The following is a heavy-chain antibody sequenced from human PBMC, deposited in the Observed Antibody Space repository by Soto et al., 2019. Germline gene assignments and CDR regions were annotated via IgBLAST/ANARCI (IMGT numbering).Heavy chain of an antibody. Sequence: QVQLQESGPGLVKPSQTLFLTCTVSGGSISSGGYYWSWIRQHPGKGLEWIGYIYYSGSTYYNPSLKSRVXXSXDXXKNQFSLKLSSVTAADTAVYYCARVPIVVVAAIDYWGQGTLVTVSS. CDR3: ARVPIVVVAAIDY. J-gene: IGHJ4*02. CDR2: IYYSGST. V-gene: IGHV4-31*03. D-gene: IGHD2-15*01. CDR1: GGSISSGGYY.